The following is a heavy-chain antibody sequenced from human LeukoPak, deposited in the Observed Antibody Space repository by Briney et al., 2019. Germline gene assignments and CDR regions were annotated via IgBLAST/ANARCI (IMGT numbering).Heavy chain of an antibody. V-gene: IGHV4-39*07. J-gene: IGHJ4*02. CDR3: ARGRHGCGDHDQ. CDR1: GGAINRRNYY. D-gene: IGHD4-17*01. CDR2: IYYSGST. Sequence: SETLSLTCTVVGGAINRRNYYWGWIRQPPGKGLEWIGSIYYSGSTYYNPSLKSRVTISVDTSKNQFSLKLSSVTAADTAVYFCARGRHGCGDHDQWGQGTLVTVSS.